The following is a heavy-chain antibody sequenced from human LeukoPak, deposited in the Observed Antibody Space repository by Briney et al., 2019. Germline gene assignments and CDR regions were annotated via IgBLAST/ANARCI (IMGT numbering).Heavy chain of an antibody. V-gene: IGHV4-59*11. J-gene: IGHJ6*03. CDR3: ARAQIAARLQGYYYYMDV. CDR2: IYYSGST. CDR1: GGSISSHY. Sequence: PSETLSLTCTVSGGSISSHYWSWIRQPPGKGLEWIGYIYYSGSTNYNPSLKSRVTMSVDTSKNQLSLNLSSVTAADTAVYYCARAQIAARLQGYYYYMDVWGKGTTVTVSS. D-gene: IGHD6-6*01.